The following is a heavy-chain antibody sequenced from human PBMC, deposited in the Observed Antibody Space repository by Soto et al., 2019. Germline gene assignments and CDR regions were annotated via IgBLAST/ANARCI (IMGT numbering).Heavy chain of an antibody. CDR3: VKQAVGSMSSE. Sequence: PSETLSLTCAVSGYSISSGYYWGWIRQPPGKGLEWIGSIYHSGSTFYNPSLKSRVTISVDTSKNQFSLRLSSVTAADTAVYFCVKQAVGSMSSEWGPGTLVTVSS. V-gene: IGHV4-38-2*01. CDR1: GYSISSGYY. D-gene: IGHD6-6*01. CDR2: IYHSGST. J-gene: IGHJ4*02.